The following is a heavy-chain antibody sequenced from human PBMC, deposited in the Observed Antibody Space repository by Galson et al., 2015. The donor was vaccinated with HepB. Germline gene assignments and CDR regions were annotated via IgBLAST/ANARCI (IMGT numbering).Heavy chain of an antibody. Sequence: SLRLSCAASGFTFGDYAMSWFRQAPGKGLEWVGFIRSKAYGGTTEYAASVKGRFTISRDDSKSIAYLQMNSLKTEDTAVYYCTRDSRGDSLYYYYYYGMDVWGQGTTATVSS. CDR1: GFTFGDYA. D-gene: IGHD2-21*02. J-gene: IGHJ6*02. CDR2: IRSKAYGGTT. V-gene: IGHV3-49*03. CDR3: TRDSRGDSLYYYYYYGMDV.